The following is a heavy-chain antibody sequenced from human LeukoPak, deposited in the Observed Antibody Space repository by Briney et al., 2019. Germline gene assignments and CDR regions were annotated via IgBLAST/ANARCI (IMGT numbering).Heavy chain of an antibody. Sequence: GGSLRLSCAASGFTFSDYAMSWVRQAPGKGLEWVSAISASGGNTYYADSVKGRFTISRDNSKNTLYLQINSLRAEDTALYYCAKEKLGYCISSSCYSTYYFDYWSQGTLVTVSS. D-gene: IGHD2-2*01. J-gene: IGHJ4*02. CDR2: ISASGGNT. CDR3: AKEKLGYCISSSCYSTYYFDY. V-gene: IGHV3-23*01. CDR1: GFTFSDYA.